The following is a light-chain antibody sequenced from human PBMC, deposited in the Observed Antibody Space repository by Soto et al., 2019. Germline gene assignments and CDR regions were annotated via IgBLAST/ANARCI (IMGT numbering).Light chain of an antibody. CDR2: WES. J-gene: IGKJ4*01. CDR1: QSVLYSSNNKNY. V-gene: IGKV4-1*01. Sequence: DIVMTQSPDSLAVSLGERATINCKSSQSVLYSSNNKNYLAWYQQKPGQPPKLLIFWESTRESGVQDRFSGRGSGTAFTLPISSLQAEDVAVYYCQQYYNTPLTFGGGTKVEI. CDR3: QQYYNTPLT.